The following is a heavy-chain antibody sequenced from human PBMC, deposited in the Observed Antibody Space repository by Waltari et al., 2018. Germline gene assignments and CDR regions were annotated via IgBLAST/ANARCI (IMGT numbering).Heavy chain of an antibody. CDR1: GYTFTSYD. D-gene: IGHD3-3*01. V-gene: IGHV1-8*02. CDR2: MNPNSGKT. Sequence: QVQLVQSGAEVKKPGASVKVSCKASGYTFTSYDINWVRQATGQGLEWMGGMNPNSGKTGYAQKFQGRVTMTRNSARSTAYMEQSSLRSEDTAEYDCARRRSLDVWGKGTTVTISS. J-gene: IGHJ6*04. CDR3: ARRRSLDV.